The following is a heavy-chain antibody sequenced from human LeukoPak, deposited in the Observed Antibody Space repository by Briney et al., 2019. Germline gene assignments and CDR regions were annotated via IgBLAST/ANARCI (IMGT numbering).Heavy chain of an antibody. CDR3: ARRQSWGYWFDP. J-gene: IGHJ5*02. D-gene: IGHD7-27*01. CDR1: GGTFSSYA. Sequence: SVKVSCKASGGTFSSYAISWVRQAPGQGLEWMGGIIPIFGTANYAQKFQGRVTITADKSTSTAYMELSSLRSEDTAVYYCARRQSWGYWFDPWGQGTLVTVSS. V-gene: IGHV1-69*06. CDR2: IIPIFGTA.